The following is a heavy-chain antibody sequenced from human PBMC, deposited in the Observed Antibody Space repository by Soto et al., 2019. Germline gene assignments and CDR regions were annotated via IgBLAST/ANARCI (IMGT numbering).Heavy chain of an antibody. CDR3: AGGYSSSWYEGFLTPFDY. V-gene: IGHV4-31*03. CDR1: GGSISRGGYY. CDR2: TYNSVST. J-gene: IGHJ4*02. Sequence: SETLSLTCTVSGGSISRGGYYWSWIRQNPGKGLEWIGYTYNSVSTYYNPSLKSRVTISVDTSKNQFSLKLTSVTAADTAVYYCAGGYSSSWYEGFLTPFDYWGQGTLVTVSS. D-gene: IGHD6-13*01.